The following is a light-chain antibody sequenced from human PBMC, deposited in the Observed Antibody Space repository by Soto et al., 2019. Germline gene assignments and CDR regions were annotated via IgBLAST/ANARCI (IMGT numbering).Light chain of an antibody. V-gene: IGLV2-14*03. Sequence: QSALTQPASVSGSPGQSITISCIGTSSDVGRYKLVSWYQQHPGKAPKLMIYDVSNRPSGVSNRFSGSKSGNTASLTISGLQAEDEADYYCSSYTTSSTLIFGGGTKLTVL. CDR1: SSDVGRYKL. CDR2: DVS. J-gene: IGLJ2*01. CDR3: SSYTTSSTLI.